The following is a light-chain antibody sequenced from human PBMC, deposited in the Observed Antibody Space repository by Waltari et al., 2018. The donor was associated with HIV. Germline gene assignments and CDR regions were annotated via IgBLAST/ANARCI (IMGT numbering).Light chain of an antibody. Sequence: DIQLTQSPSTRSTSVGDRAIITCRASQTVNKWLAWYQQKLGRAPRVIIYQSSTLENGVPSRFSGSASGVDFTLTISSLQPEDLGTYYCQQYNSLPWTFVQGTRVEV. J-gene: IGKJ1*01. CDR2: QSS. CDR1: QTVNKW. CDR3: QQYNSLPWT. V-gene: IGKV1-5*03.